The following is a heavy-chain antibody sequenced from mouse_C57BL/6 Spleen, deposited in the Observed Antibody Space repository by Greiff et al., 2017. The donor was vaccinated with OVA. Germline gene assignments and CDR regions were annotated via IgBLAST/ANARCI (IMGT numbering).Heavy chain of an antibody. V-gene: IGHV2-9-1*01. D-gene: IGHD2-4*01. Sequence: VQLVESGPGLVAPSQSLSITCTVSGFSLTSYAIRWGGKPGGRGLEWLGVIWTGGGTNYNSALKSRLSISKDNSKSQVFLKMNSLQTDDTARDYCARGNYDYAMDYWGQGTSVTVSS. CDR3: ARGNYDYAMDY. CDR2: IWTGGGT. CDR1: GFSLTSYA. J-gene: IGHJ4*01.